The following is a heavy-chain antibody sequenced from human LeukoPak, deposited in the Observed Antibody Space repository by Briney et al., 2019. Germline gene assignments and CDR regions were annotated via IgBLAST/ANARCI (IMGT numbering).Heavy chain of an antibody. J-gene: IGHJ4*02. Sequence: SDTLSLTCTVSGGSISSSSYYWGWIRQPPGKGLEWIGSTYYSGTTYYNPALKSRVTISVDTSKNQFSLKVSSVTAADTAVYYCARLLGLRDYWGQGTLVTVSS. CDR1: GGSISSSSYY. CDR3: ARLLGLRDY. D-gene: IGHD3-3*02. CDR2: TYYSGTT. V-gene: IGHV4-39*07.